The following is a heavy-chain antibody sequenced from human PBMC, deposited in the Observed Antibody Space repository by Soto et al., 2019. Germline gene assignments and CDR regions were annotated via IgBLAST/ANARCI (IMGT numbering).Heavy chain of an antibody. D-gene: IGHD1-1*01. CDR3: AYRDDSNWYFDL. Sequence: EVQLVESGGGLVKPGGSLRLSCAASGFTFSSYSMNWVRQAPGKGLEWVSSISSSSSYIYYADSVKGRFTISRDNAKNSLYLQMNSLRAEDTAVYYCAYRDDSNWYFDLWGRCTLVTVSS. CDR1: GFTFSSYS. J-gene: IGHJ2*01. V-gene: IGHV3-21*01. CDR2: ISSSSSYI.